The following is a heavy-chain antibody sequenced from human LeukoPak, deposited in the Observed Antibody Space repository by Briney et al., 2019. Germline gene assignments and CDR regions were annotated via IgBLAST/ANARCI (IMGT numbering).Heavy chain of an antibody. Sequence: GASVKVSCKASRYTFTSYDINWVRQATGKGLEWMGWMNPNSGNTGYAQKFQGRVTMTRNTPISTAYMELRSLRSEDTAVYYCARGEAVVAAGAISVVYYYGMDVWGQGTTVTVSS. CDR1: RYTFTSYD. CDR3: ARGEAVVAAGAISVVYYYGMDV. V-gene: IGHV1-8*01. D-gene: IGHD2-15*01. J-gene: IGHJ6*02. CDR2: MNPNSGNT.